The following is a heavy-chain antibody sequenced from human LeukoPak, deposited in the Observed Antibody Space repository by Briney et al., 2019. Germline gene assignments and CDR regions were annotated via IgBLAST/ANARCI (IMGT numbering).Heavy chain of an antibody. D-gene: IGHD3-16*02. J-gene: IGHJ6*03. V-gene: IGHV4-38-2*02. CDR2: INHSGST. CDR3: ARRNYDYVWGSYRWDYYYYMDV. Sequence: SETLSLTCTVSGYSISSGYYWGWIRQPPGKGLEWIGEINHSGSTNYNPSLKSRVTISVDTSKNQFSLKLSSVTAADTAVYYCARRNYDYVWGSYRWDYYYYMDVWGKGTTVTVSS. CDR1: GYSISSGYY.